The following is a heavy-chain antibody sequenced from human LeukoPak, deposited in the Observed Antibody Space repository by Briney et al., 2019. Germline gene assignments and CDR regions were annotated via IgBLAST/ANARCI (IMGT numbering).Heavy chain of an antibody. CDR2: MNPNSGNT. CDR1: GYTFTSYD. CDR3: ARNRLTVTTPFDY. Sequence: ASVKVSCKASGYTFTSYDINWVRQATGQGLEWMGWMNPNSGNTGYAQKFQGRVTITADKSTSTAYMELSSLRSEDTAVYYCARNRLTVTTPFDYWGQGTLVTVSS. D-gene: IGHD4-17*01. V-gene: IGHV1-8*03. J-gene: IGHJ4*02.